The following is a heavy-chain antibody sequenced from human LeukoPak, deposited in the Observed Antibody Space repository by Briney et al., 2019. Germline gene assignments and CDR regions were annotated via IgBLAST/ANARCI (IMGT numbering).Heavy chain of an antibody. D-gene: IGHD3-3*01. CDR3: ARGPYYDFWSGYFFYENDAFDI. CDR1: VYTFTSYD. J-gene: IGHJ3*02. Sequence: VASVKVSCKASVYTFTSYDINWVRQATGQGLEWMGWMNPNSGNTGYAQKFQGRVTMTRNTSISTAYMELSSLRSEDTAVYYCARGPYYDFWSGYFFYENDAFDIWGQGTMVTVSS. V-gene: IGHV1-8*01. CDR2: MNPNSGNT.